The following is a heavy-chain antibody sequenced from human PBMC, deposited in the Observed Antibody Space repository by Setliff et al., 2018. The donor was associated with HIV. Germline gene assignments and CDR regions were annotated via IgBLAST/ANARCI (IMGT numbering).Heavy chain of an antibody. V-gene: IGHV4-34*12. J-gene: IGHJ6*03. CDR3: ARQYCGGDCDPPRRYYYYYMDV. Sequence: SETLSLTCAVYGGSLSGFYWSWIRQPPGKGLEWIGNIFYSGSTYYNPSLKSRVTISVDTSKNQFSLKLGSVTAADTAVYYCARQYCGGDCDPPRRYYYYYMDVWGKGTTVTVSS. CDR1: GGSLSGFY. CDR2: IFYSGST. D-gene: IGHD2-21*02.